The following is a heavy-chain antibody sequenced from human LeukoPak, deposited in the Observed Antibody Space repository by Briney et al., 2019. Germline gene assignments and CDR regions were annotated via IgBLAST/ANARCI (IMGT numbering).Heavy chain of an antibody. D-gene: IGHD2-15*01. Sequence: GESLKISCKGSGYSIATDLIGRVRQTPVKGLEWMGIVYLGDSDTRYSPSFQGQVTISADKSISTAYLQWSSLKASDTAMYYCARQLVVAATPYFDHWGQGTLVTVSS. V-gene: IGHV5-51*01. CDR1: GYSIATDL. J-gene: IGHJ4*02. CDR2: VYLGDSDT. CDR3: ARQLVVAATPYFDH.